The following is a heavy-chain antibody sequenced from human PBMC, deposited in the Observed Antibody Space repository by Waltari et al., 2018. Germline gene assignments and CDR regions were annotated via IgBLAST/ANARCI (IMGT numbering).Heavy chain of an antibody. D-gene: IGHD6-13*01. CDR1: GYTFPSPD. CDR3: AKMGISWYYFDD. J-gene: IGHJ4*02. V-gene: IGHV1-18*04. CDR2: ISPRSGKV. Sequence: QVQMVQSGTEVKKSGASVKVSCKTSGYTFPSPDVTWVRQAPGQGLEWMGRISPRSGKVDVADKFQGRLVLSTDTATATVHMELTYLTPDDTAVYFCAKMGISWYYFDDWGQGTLVTVSS.